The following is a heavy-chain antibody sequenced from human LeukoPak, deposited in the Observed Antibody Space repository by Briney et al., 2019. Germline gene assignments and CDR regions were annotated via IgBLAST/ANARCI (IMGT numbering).Heavy chain of an antibody. Sequence: SETLSLTCTVSGGSISSHYWSWIRQPPGKGLEWIGYIYYSGSTNYNPSLKSRVTISVDTSKNQFSLKLSSVTPADTAVYYCARETSGSYDYWGQGTLVTVSS. J-gene: IGHJ4*02. CDR3: ARETSGSYDY. D-gene: IGHD1-26*01. V-gene: IGHV4-59*11. CDR1: GGSISSHY. CDR2: IYYSGST.